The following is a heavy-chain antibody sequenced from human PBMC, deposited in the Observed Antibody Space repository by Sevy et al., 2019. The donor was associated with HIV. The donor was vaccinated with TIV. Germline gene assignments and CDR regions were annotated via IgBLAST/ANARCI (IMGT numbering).Heavy chain of an antibody. V-gene: IGHV4-38-2*01. D-gene: IGHD6-13*01. CDR1: GYSISSRYY. CDR2: MYYSGST. CDR3: ASDITSNWLFFDY. Sequence: SETLSLTCAVSGYSISSRYYWGWVRQPPGKGLEWIASMYYSGSTYYNPSLRSRVTISLDTSENQFSLKLTSVTAGDTAVYYCASDITSNWLFFDYWGQGILVTVSS. J-gene: IGHJ4*02.